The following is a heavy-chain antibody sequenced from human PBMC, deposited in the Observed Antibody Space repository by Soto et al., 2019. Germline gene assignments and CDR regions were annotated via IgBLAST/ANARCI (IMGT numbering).Heavy chain of an antibody. J-gene: IGHJ6*01. CDR1: GYTFTSYD. V-gene: IGHV1-8*01. Sequence: QVQLVQSGAEVKKPGASVKVSCKASGYTFTSYDINWVRQATGQGLEWMGWMNPNSGNTGYVQKFKGRVTMTRNSSISTAYMELSSPRSEDTAVYFCARERRGMDVWGQGTTVTVSS. CDR2: MNPNSGNT. CDR3: ARERRGMDV.